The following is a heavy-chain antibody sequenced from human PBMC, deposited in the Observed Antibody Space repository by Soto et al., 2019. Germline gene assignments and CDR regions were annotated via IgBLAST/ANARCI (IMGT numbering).Heavy chain of an antibody. CDR2: IWYDGSNK. Sequence: QVQLVESGGGVVQPGRSLRLSCAASGFTFSSYGMHWVRQAPGKGLEWVAVIWYDGSNKYYADSVKGRFTISRDNSKNKLYLQMNSMRAEDTAVYYCARSYYDSSGPVDYWGQGTLVTVSS. CDR1: GFTFSSYG. V-gene: IGHV3-33*01. D-gene: IGHD3-22*01. CDR3: ARSYYDSSGPVDY. J-gene: IGHJ4*02.